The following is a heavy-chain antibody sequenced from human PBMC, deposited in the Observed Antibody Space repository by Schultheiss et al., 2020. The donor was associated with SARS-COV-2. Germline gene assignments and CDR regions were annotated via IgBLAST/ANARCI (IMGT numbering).Heavy chain of an antibody. V-gene: IGHV4-59*01. CDR2: IYYSGST. CDR1: GGSFSGYY. CDR3: ARGGDYYDSSGYYTLFDY. D-gene: IGHD3-22*01. J-gene: IGHJ4*02. Sequence: SETLSLTCAVYGGSFSGYYWSWIRQPPGKGLEWIGYIYYSGSTYYNPSLKSLVTISVDTSKNQFSLKLSSVTAADTAVYYCARGGDYYDSSGYYTLFDYWGQGTLVTVSS.